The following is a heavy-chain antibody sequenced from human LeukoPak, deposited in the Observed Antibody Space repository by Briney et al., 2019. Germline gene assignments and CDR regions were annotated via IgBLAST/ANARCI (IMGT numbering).Heavy chain of an antibody. D-gene: IGHD3-10*01. CDR2: ISGSGGST. CDR3: AKDRTTISWFGELLWEAADY. CDR1: GFTFSDFA. J-gene: IGHJ4*02. V-gene: IGHV3-23*01. Sequence: QPGGSLRLSCAASGFTFSDFAMSWVRQAPGKGLEWVSAISGSGGSTYYADSVKGRFTISRDNSKNTLYLQMNSLRAEDTAVYYCAKDRTTISWFGELLWEAADYWGQGTLVTVSS.